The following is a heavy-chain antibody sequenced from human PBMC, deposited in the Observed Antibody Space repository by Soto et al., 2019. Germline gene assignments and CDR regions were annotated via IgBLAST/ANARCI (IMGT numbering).Heavy chain of an antibody. D-gene: IGHD5-18*01. CDR3: AKENHGYNYGYLQLDV. Sequence: QVLESGGGLEQPGGSLRLSCVASGFTLRSYAMSWVRQAPGKGLEWVSGISDSGDNTYYADSVKGRFTISRDNSKNTLDLQMNSLRAEDTAVYYCAKENHGYNYGYLQLDVWGQGTTVTVSS. J-gene: IGHJ6*02. CDR1: GFTLRSYA. V-gene: IGHV3-23*01. CDR2: ISDSGDNT.